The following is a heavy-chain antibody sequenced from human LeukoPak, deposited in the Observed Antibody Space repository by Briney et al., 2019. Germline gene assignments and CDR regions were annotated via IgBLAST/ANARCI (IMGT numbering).Heavy chain of an antibody. CDR1: GFSFSSYA. J-gene: IGHJ5*02. Sequence: PGGSLRLSCAASGFSFSSYAMSWVRQAPGKGLEWVSGIISGGVNTYYADSVKGRFTISRDNSKNTLYLQMDSLRAEDTAVYYCAREDFRAAAGTLGALHWFDPWGQGTLVTVSS. V-gene: IGHV3-23*01. D-gene: IGHD6-13*01. CDR2: IISGGVNT. CDR3: AREDFRAAAGTLGALHWFDP.